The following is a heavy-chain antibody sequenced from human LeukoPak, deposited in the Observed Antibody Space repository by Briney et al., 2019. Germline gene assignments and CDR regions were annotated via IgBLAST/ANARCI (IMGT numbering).Heavy chain of an antibody. CDR3: ARDSVVVVAASDWFDP. D-gene: IGHD2-15*01. CDR2: ISAYNGNT. V-gene: IGHV1-18*01. CDR1: GGTFSSYA. J-gene: IGHJ5*02. Sequence: ASVKVSCKASGGTFSSYAISWVRQAPGQGLEWMGWISAYNGNTNYAQKLQGRVTMTTDTSTSTAYMELRSLRSDDTAVYYCARDSVVVVAASDWFDPWGQGTLVTVSS.